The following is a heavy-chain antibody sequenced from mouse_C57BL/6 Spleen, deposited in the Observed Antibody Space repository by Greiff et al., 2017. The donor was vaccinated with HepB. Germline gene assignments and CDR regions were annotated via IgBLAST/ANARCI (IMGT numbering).Heavy chain of an antibody. J-gene: IGHJ4*01. CDR1: GYTFTSYW. Sequence: QVQLQQPGAELVRPGSSVKLSCKASGYTFTSYWMHWVKQRPIQGLEWIGNIDPSDSETHYNQKFKDKATLTVDKSSSTAYMQLSSLTSEDSAVYYCARAGGSTLMDYWGQGTSVTVSS. CDR3: ARAGGSTLMDY. V-gene: IGHV1-52*01. D-gene: IGHD1-1*02. CDR2: IDPSDSET.